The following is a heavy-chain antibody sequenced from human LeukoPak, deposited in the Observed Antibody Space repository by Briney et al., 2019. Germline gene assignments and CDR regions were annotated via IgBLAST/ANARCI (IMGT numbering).Heavy chain of an antibody. Sequence: ASVKVSCKASGCTFTGYYMHWVRQAPGQGLEWMGWINPNSGGTNYAQKFQGRVTMTRDTSISTAYMELSRLRSDDTAVYYCARVVVPAAIIDYWGQGTLVTVSS. J-gene: IGHJ4*02. V-gene: IGHV1-2*02. CDR2: INPNSGGT. CDR3: ARVVVPAAIIDY. D-gene: IGHD2-2*01. CDR1: GCTFTGYY.